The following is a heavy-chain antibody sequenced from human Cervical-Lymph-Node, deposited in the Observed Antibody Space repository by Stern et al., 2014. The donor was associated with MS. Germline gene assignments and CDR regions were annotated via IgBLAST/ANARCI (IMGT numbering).Heavy chain of an antibody. J-gene: IGHJ4*02. CDR2: LYYSGNT. Sequence: QVQLQESGPGLVKPSETLSLTCTVSGGSISSNYWSWIRQPPGKGLEWIGYLYYSGNTNYNTSLKSRVTTSVDTSKNQFSLSLSSVTAADTAVYYCARHGPPRRRDDSNHPNFDYWGPGTLVAVSS. CDR1: GGSISSNY. CDR3: ARHGPPRRRDDSNHPNFDY. D-gene: IGHD5-24*01. V-gene: IGHV4-59*08.